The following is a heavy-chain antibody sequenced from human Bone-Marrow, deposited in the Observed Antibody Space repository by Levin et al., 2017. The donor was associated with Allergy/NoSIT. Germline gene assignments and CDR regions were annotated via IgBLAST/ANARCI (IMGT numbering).Heavy chain of an antibody. V-gene: IGHV4-34*01. D-gene: IGHD2-2*01. J-gene: IGHJ4*02. CDR1: GGSFSGYY. CDR2: INHSGST. Sequence: PSETLSLTCAVYGGSFSGYYWSWIRQPPGKGLEWIGEINHSGSTNYNPSLKSRVTISVDTSKNQFSLKLSSVTAADTAVYYCARGKRVVPAAMSTLDYWGQGTLVTVSS. CDR3: ARGKRVVPAAMSTLDY.